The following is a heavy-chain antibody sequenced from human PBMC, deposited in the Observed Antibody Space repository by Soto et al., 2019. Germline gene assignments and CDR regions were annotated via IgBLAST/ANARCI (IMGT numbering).Heavy chain of an antibody. CDR2: ISSSGTGI. D-gene: IGHD2-21*01. Sequence: QVHLVESGGGSVKPGGSLRLSCAAAGVKFSDYYMTWIRQAPGKGLEWVAYISSSGTGIYYPDSVKGRFTISRDNAKISLYLQMSSLKAEDTALYYCARAYSDAFDIWGQGTMVTVPS. CDR3: ARAYSDAFDI. V-gene: IGHV3-11*01. CDR1: GVKFSDYY. J-gene: IGHJ3*02.